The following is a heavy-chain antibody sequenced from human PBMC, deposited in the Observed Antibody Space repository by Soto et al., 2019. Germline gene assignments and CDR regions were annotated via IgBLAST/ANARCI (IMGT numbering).Heavy chain of an antibody. CDR2: IIPIFGTA. V-gene: IGHV1-69*12. D-gene: IGHD2-15*01. Sequence: QVQLVQSGAEVKKPGSSVKVSCKASGGTFSSYAINWVRQAPGQGLEWMGGIIPIFGTATYAQKFQGRVTITADESTSTAYMELRSLRSDDTAVYYCARGSGGSSYYYYGRDVWGQGTTVTVSS. CDR3: ARGSGGSSYYYYGRDV. CDR1: GGTFSSYA. J-gene: IGHJ6*02.